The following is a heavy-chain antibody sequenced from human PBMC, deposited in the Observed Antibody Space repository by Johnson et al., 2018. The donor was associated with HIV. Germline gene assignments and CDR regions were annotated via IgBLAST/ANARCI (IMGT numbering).Heavy chain of an antibody. V-gene: IGHV3-30*03. J-gene: IGHJ3*02. Sequence: QVQLVESGGGVVQPGRSLRLSCVASGFTFSSYGMNWVRQAPGKGLEWVAVISYDGSDKYYADSVKGRFTVSRDNSKQTLYLDMNSLRAEDTAVYFCAREDYHYDGSDHVLGAFDIWGQGTMVTVSS. D-gene: IGHD3-22*01. CDR1: GFTFSSYG. CDR3: AREDYHYDGSDHVLGAFDI. CDR2: ISYDGSDK.